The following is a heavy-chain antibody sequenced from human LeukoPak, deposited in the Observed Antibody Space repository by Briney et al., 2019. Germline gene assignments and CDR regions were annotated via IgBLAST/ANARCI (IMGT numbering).Heavy chain of an antibody. J-gene: IGHJ4*02. Sequence: SQTLSLTCTVSGASIRSEGYYWSWIRQSPGKGLEWLGYINYSGSTYYNPSLKRRVSISVDTSKNRFSLNLNSVTAADTAVYFCARAHYFGSGSYFDYWGQGTLVTVSS. CDR1: GASIRSEGYY. CDR2: INYSGST. V-gene: IGHV4-30-4*01. D-gene: IGHD3-10*01. CDR3: ARAHYFGSGSYFDY.